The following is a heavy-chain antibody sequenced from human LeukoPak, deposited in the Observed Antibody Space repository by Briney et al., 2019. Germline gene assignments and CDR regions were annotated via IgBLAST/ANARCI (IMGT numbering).Heavy chain of an antibody. Sequence: SETLSLTCTVSGGSVSSDYWSWIRQPPGKGLEWIGYIYHTGNSDYNPSLKSRATISLDTSKNQFSLKLTPVTAADTAVYFCARHPFSSPFDYWGQGTLVTVSS. CDR2: IYHTGNS. CDR1: GGSVSSDY. D-gene: IGHD2/OR15-2a*01. J-gene: IGHJ4*02. V-gene: IGHV4-59*08. CDR3: ARHPFSSPFDY.